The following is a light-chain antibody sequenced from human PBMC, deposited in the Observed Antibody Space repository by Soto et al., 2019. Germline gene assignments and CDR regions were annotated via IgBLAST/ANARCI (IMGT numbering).Light chain of an antibody. CDR3: QQYNNWPRT. Sequence: EIVLTQSPATLSLSPGERATLSCRASRSINNYLAWYQQRPGQAPRLLFYDASNRATGIPARFNGSGSGTDFTLTISSLQSEDFAVYYCQQYNNWPRTFGQGTKVEIK. CDR2: DAS. CDR1: RSINNY. V-gene: IGKV3-11*01. J-gene: IGKJ1*01.